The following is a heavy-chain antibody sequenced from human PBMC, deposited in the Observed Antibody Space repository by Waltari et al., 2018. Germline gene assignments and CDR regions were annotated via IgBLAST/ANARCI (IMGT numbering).Heavy chain of an antibody. CDR1: GYTFASDG. CDR3: ARGPIEVWSGYYIPPPSYDY. J-gene: IGHJ4*02. CDR2: MSGYNGNT. Sequence: QVQLVQSGAEVKKPGASVKVSCKASGYTFASDGISWVRQTPGLGLGWMGWMSGYNGNTSYAQKLKGRVTMTTDTSTSTAYLELRSLRSDDTAVYYCARGPIEVWSGYYIPPPSYDYWGQGTLVTVSS. V-gene: IGHV1-18*01. D-gene: IGHD3-3*01.